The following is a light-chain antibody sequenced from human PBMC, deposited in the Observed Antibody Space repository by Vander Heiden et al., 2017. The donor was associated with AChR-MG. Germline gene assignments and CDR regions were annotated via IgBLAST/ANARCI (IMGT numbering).Light chain of an antibody. Sequence: QSVLTQPPSVSGAPGQRVTISCTGSSSHIGANYGIHWYQRHPGTAPKLLIYGNSNRPSGVPDRFSGSKSGTSASLAITGLQAEDEADYYCQSYDSSLSGSVVFGGGTKLTVL. J-gene: IGLJ2*01. V-gene: IGLV1-40*01. CDR3: QSYDSSLSGSVV. CDR2: GNS. CDR1: SSHIGANYG.